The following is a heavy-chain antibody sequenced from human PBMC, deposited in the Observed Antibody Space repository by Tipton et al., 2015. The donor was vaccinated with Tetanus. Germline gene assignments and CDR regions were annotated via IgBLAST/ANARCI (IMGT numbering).Heavy chain of an antibody. CDR3: ARTPDYYYGMDV. CDR2: IYYSGTT. Sequence: TLSLTCNVSGGSINTGDYYWSWIRQSPGKGLEWIGEIYYSGTTNYNPSLKSRVTISTDKSKNQVSLRLNSVTAADTAVYFCARTPDYYYGMDVWGQGTTVTVSS. CDR1: GGSINTGDYY. J-gene: IGHJ6*02. V-gene: IGHV4-30-4*01.